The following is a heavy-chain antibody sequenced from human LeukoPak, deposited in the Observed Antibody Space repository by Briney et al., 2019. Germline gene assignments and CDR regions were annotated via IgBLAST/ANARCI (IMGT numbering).Heavy chain of an antibody. V-gene: IGHV3-7*01. Sequence: GALRLSCAASGFTFISYWMSWVRQAPGKGLEWVANIKQDGSEKYYVDSVKGRFTISRDNAKNSLYLQMNSLRAEDTAVYYCAREGKYYYGSAYWGQGTLVTVSS. J-gene: IGHJ4*02. D-gene: IGHD3-10*01. CDR2: IKQDGSEK. CDR3: AREGKYYYGSAY. CDR1: GFTFISYW.